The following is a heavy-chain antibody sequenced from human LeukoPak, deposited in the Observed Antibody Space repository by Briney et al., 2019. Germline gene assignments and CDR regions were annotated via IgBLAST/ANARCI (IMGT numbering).Heavy chain of an antibody. D-gene: IGHD1-7*01. J-gene: IGHJ2*01. CDR1: GFTFSSSW. V-gene: IGHV3-74*01. Sequence: GGSLRLSCAATGFTFSSSWMHWVRQGPGKGLVWVARMNADGRTINYADSVKGRFTISRDNAKNTLYLQMNSLRTEDAAVYYCARAGNYYFDLWGRGTQVTVSS. CDR2: MNADGRTI. CDR3: ARAGNYYFDL.